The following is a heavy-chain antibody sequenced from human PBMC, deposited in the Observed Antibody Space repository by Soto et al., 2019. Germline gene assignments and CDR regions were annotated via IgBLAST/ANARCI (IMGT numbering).Heavy chain of an antibody. D-gene: IGHD5-18*01. CDR3: ATSVNSAMAFDY. CDR1: GYTFTHYY. Sequence: QVQLVQSGAEVKKPGASVKVSCKASGYTFTHYYIHWVRQAPGQGLEWMGIINPNGGSTSYAQKFRAGFTMTRDTSTSTVYMELSSLRSEDSAVYYCATSVNSAMAFDYWGQGTLVTVSS. CDR2: INPNGGST. V-gene: IGHV1-46*01. J-gene: IGHJ4*02.